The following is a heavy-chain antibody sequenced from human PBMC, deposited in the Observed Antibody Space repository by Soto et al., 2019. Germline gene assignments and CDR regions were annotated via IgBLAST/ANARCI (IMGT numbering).Heavy chain of an antibody. CDR1: GYTFTSYG. V-gene: IGHV1-18*01. D-gene: IGHD2-15*01. CDR2: ISAYNGNT. Sequence: ASVKVSCKASGYTFTSYGISWVRQAPGQGLEWMGWISAYNGNTNYAQKLQGRVTMTTDTSTSTAYMELRSLRSDDTAVYYCAVEEVVVAANHERYYFDYWGQGTLVTSPQ. J-gene: IGHJ4*02. CDR3: AVEEVVVAANHERYYFDY.